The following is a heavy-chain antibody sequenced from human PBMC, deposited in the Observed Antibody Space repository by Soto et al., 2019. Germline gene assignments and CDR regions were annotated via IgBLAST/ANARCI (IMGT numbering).Heavy chain of an antibody. J-gene: IGHJ5*02. CDR2: ISYDGSNK. Sequence: QVQLVESGGGVVQPGRSLRLSCAASGFTFSSYGMHWVRQAPGKGLEWVAVISYDGSNKYYAYSVKGRFTISRDNSKNTLYLQMNSLRAEDTAVYYCAKESGGYYDSSGPTLSSWGQGTLVTVSS. D-gene: IGHD3-22*01. V-gene: IGHV3-30*18. CDR3: AKESGGYYDSSGPTLSS. CDR1: GFTFSSYG.